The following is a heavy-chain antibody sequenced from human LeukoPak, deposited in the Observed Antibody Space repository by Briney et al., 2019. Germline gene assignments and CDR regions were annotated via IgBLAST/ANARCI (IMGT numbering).Heavy chain of an antibody. CDR2: TSGDGGAT. J-gene: IGHJ4*02. D-gene: IGHD3-22*01. V-gene: IGHV3-23*01. Sequence: GGSLRLSCAASGFTFSSYAMSWVRQSTGKGLEWVSSTSGDGGATYYSNSVKGRFIISRDNSRNTLYLQMNSLRAEDTAVYYCAKGRPNYYGSNGHYYRRDGDYWGQGTLVTVSS. CDR3: AKGRPNYYGSNGHYYRRDGDY. CDR1: GFTFSSYA.